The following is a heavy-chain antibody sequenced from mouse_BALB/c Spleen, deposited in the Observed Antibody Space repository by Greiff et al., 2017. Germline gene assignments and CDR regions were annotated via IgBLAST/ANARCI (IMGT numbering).Heavy chain of an antibody. CDR2: IYPGDGDT. CDR1: GYTFTSYW. Sequence: QVQLKESGAELARPGASVKLSCKASGYTFTSYWMQWVKQRPGQGLEWIGAIYPGDGDTRYTQKFKGKATLTADKSSSTAYMQLSSLASEDSAVYYCARSTAYWGQGTLVTVSA. CDR3: ARSTAY. J-gene: IGHJ3*01. V-gene: IGHV1-87*01.